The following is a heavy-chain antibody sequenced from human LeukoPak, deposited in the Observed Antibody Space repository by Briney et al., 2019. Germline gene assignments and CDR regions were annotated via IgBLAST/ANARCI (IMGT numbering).Heavy chain of an antibody. CDR2: IYHSGST. CDR3: ARDNSRAVAGTGDV. J-gene: IGHJ6*04. Sequence: SQTLSLTCTVSGGSISSGGYYWSWIRQPPGKGLEWIGYIYHSGSTYYNPSLKSRVTISVDRSKNQFSLKLSSVTAADTAVYYCARDNSRAVAGTGDVWGKGTTVTVSS. V-gene: IGHV4-30-2*01. CDR1: GGSISSGGYY. D-gene: IGHD6-19*01.